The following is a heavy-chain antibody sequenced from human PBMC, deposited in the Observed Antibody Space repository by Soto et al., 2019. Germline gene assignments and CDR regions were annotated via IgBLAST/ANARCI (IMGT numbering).Heavy chain of an antibody. D-gene: IGHD6-19*01. CDR3: ARHYSSGSRNWFDP. J-gene: IGHJ5*02. V-gene: IGHV4-39*01. Sequence: KPSETLSLTCSVSGGSINSSSYFWGWVRQPPGKGLEWIGSIYYSGSTYYNLSLRSRVTISVDTSKNQFSLKLSSVTAADTAVFYCARHYSSGSRNWFDPWGQGTLVTVSS. CDR2: IYYSGST. CDR1: GGSINSSSYF.